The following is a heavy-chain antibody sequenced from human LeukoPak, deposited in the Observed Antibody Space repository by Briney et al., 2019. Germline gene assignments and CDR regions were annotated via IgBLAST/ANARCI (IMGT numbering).Heavy chain of an antibody. CDR2: INSNGGTT. Sequence: PGGSLRLSCAASGFTFNTYAMNWVRQAPGKGLEYVSAINSNGGTTYYANSVKGRFTISRDNSKNTLYLHMGSLGAEDMAVYYCARDDGYSIDFWGQGTLVTVSS. D-gene: IGHD5-24*01. J-gene: IGHJ4*02. CDR1: GFTFNTYA. V-gene: IGHV3-64*01. CDR3: ARDDGYSIDF.